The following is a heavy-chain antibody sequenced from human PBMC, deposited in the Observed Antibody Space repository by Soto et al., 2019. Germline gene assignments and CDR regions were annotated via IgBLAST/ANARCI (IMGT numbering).Heavy chain of an antibody. V-gene: IGHV3-21*01. Sequence: EVQLVESGGGLVKPGGSLTLSCVASGFTFSSNSMAWVRQAPGKGLEWVSAIDGTSTYIYYADSVKGRFTISRDNAKNSLYLQMRSLRAEDTSVYYCARGGIFTGWTYWGQGTLVTVPS. CDR2: IDGTSTYI. CDR3: ARGGIFTGWTY. J-gene: IGHJ4*02. CDR1: GFTFSSNS. D-gene: IGHD3-9*01.